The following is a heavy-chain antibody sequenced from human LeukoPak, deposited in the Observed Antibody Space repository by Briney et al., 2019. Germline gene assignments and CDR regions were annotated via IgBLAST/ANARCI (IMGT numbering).Heavy chain of an antibody. D-gene: IGHD5-12*01. CDR2: VYHSGTT. V-gene: IGHV4-38-2*01. CDR3: ARGYAFDY. Sequence: PSETLSLTCAVSGYSISSAYYWGWIRPPPGKGLEWIGSVYHSGTTYYSPPLKSRVTISVDTSKNQFSLKLSSVTAADTAVYYCARGYAFDYWGQGTLVTVSS. CDR1: GYSISSAYY. J-gene: IGHJ4*02.